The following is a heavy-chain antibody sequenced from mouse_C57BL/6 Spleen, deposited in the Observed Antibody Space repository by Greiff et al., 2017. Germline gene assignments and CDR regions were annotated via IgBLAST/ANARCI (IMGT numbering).Heavy chain of an antibody. CDR1: GYAFSSSW. D-gene: IGHD1-1*01. CDR3: ARDYYGSSTSYFDY. J-gene: IGHJ2*01. V-gene: IGHV1-82*01. Sequence: VQLQQSGPELVKPGASVKISCTASGYAFSSSWMNWVKQRPGKGLEWIGRIYPGDGDTNYNGKFKGKATLTADKSSSTAYLQLSSLTSEDSAVYFCARDYYGSSTSYFDYWGQGTTLTVSS. CDR2: IYPGDGDT.